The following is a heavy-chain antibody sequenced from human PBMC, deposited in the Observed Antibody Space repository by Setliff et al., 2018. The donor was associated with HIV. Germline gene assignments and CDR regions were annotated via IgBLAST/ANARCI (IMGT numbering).Heavy chain of an antibody. V-gene: IGHV1-18*01. Sequence: ASVKVSCKASGYTFSSYGISWVRQAPGQGLEWMGWISAYNGNTNYAQKLQGRVTMTTDTSASTAYMELRSLRSDDTAVYYCARAATPNWGYHYYHYMDVWGKGTTGTVS. CDR3: ARAATPNWGYHYYHYMDV. CDR1: GYTFSSYG. CDR2: ISAYNGNT. D-gene: IGHD7-27*01. J-gene: IGHJ6*03.